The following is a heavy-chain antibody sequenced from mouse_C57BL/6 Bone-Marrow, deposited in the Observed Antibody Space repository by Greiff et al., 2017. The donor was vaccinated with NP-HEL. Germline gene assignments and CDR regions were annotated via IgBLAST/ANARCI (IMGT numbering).Heavy chain of an antibody. CDR3: ARRYGNYYAMDY. Sequence: VQLQQPGAELVKPGASVKLSCKASGYTFTSYWMHWVKQRPGQGLEWIGMIHPNSGSTNYNEKFKSKATLTVDKSSSTAYMQLSSLTSEDSAVYYGARRYGNYYAMDYWGQGTSVTVSS. D-gene: IGHD2-1*01. CDR2: IHPNSGST. J-gene: IGHJ4*01. V-gene: IGHV1-64*01. CDR1: GYTFTSYW.